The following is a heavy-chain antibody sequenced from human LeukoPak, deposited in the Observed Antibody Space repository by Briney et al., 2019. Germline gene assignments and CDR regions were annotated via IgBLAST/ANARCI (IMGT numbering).Heavy chain of an antibody. V-gene: IGHV4-39*07. CDR3: ARVVIAAAGDY. D-gene: IGHD6-13*01. CDR1: GGSISSSSYY. CDR2: IYYSGST. Sequence: KSSETLSLTCTVSGGSISSSSYYWGWIRQPPGKGLEWIGSIYYSGSTYYNPSLKSRVTISVDTSKNQFSLKLSSVTAADTAVHYCARVVIAAAGDYWGQGTLVTVSS. J-gene: IGHJ4*02.